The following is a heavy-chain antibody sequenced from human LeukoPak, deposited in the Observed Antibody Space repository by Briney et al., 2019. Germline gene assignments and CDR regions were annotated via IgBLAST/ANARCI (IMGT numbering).Heavy chain of an antibody. V-gene: IGHV4-39*01. CDR2: IYYSGNT. CDR1: GGSISRDSFY. J-gene: IGHJ6*02. CDR3: ARHKDPASYYYYYGLDV. D-gene: IGHD6-6*01. Sequence: SETLSLTCTLSGGSISRDSFYWGWVRQPPGKGLEWIGSIYYSGNTYYNPSLKSRVTISVDTSKNQFSLKLSSVTAADAAVYYCARHKDPASYYYYYGLDVWGQGTTVTVAS.